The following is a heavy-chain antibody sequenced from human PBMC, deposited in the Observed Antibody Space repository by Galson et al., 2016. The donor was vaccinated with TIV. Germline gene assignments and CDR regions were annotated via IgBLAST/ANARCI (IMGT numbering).Heavy chain of an antibody. D-gene: IGHD3-3*01. J-gene: IGHJ3*02. CDR1: GDSISRGAFY. CDR3: ARERLGSGYHITSDAFDI. Sequence: LSLTCTVSGDSISRGAFYWSWLRQPAGKGLEWIGFVYTSGSTDYNPSLKSRVTISVDKSRNQFSLKLSSVTAADTAVYYCARERLGSGYHITSDAFDIWGQGTLVTVSS. V-gene: IGHV4-61*02. CDR2: VYTSGST.